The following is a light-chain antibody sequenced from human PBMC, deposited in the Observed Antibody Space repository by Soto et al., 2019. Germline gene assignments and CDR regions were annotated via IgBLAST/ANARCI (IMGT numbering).Light chain of an antibody. Sequence: DIVMTQSPDSLAVSLGERATINCKYSQSVLYSGNNLNYLAWYQQKPGQAPKLLIYLSSTRESGVPDRFSGSGSGTDFTHTISSLQAEEGALYFCQQYYSIPPTFGGGTKVELK. CDR1: QSVLYSGNNLNY. CDR2: LSS. CDR3: QQYYSIPPT. V-gene: IGKV4-1*01. J-gene: IGKJ4*01.